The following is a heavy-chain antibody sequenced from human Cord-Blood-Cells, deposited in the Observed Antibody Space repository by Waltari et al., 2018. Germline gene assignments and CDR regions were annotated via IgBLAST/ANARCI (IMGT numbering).Heavy chain of an antibody. V-gene: IGHV4-39*02. CDR1: GGSISSSSYY. Sequence: QLQLQESGPGLVKPSETLSLTCTVSGGSISSSSYYWGWIRQPPGKGVEWIGSIHYSGSTYDNPSLRSRVTISVDTSNNHFSLKLSSVTAADTAVYYCASDRGYCSSTSCYGWVGYWGQGTLVTVSS. D-gene: IGHD2-2*01. J-gene: IGHJ4*02. CDR2: IHYSGST. CDR3: ASDRGYCSSTSCYGWVGY.